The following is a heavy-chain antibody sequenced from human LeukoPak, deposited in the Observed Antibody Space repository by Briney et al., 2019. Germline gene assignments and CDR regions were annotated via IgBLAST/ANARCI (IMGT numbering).Heavy chain of an antibody. Sequence: SQTPSLTSALSGDSVSSNSVTWNSIRQSPSSGLEWLGRTYYRSTWYNDYAVSVRGRITVNPDTSKNQFSLHLNSVTPEDTAVYYCARRLTQYDCFDPWGQGILVTVSS. CDR1: GDSVSSNSVT. D-gene: IGHD2-2*01. J-gene: IGHJ5*02. CDR3: ARRLTQYDCFDP. CDR2: TYYRSTWYN. V-gene: IGHV6-1*01.